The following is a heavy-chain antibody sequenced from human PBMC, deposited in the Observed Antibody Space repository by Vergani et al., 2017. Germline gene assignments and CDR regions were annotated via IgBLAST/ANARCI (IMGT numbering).Heavy chain of an antibody. CDR1: GGSFSGYY. V-gene: IGHV4-34*01. CDR3: ARGRLPGGRSGARRTSHMYV. Sequence: QVQLQQWGAGLLKPSETLSLTCAVSGGSFSGYYWSWIRQPPGKGLEWIGEINQSGSTNYNPSLKSRVTISVDTSKNQFSLKLSSVTAADTAVYYCARGRLPGGRSGARRTSHMYVWGKGTTVTVSS. D-gene: IGHD3-3*01. CDR2: INQSGST. J-gene: IGHJ6*03.